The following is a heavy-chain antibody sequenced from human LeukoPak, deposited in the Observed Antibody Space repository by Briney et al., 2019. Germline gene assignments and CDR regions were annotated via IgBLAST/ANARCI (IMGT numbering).Heavy chain of an antibody. CDR3: ARAPPPHIKWDY. J-gene: IGHJ4*02. CDR2: INPNSGGT. D-gene: IGHD2-21*01. V-gene: IGHV1-2*02. CDR1: GYTFTGYY. Sequence: ASVKVSCKASGYTFTGYYMHWVRQAPGQGLEWMGWINPNSGGTNYAQKFQGRVTMTRDTSISTVYMELSRLRSDDTAVYYCARAPPPHIKWDYWGQGTLVTVSS.